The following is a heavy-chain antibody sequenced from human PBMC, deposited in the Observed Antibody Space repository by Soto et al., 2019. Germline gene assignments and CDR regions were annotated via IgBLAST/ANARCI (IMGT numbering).Heavy chain of an antibody. Sequence: EVQLVESGGGLVQPGRSLRLSCAASGFTFAAYPMHWVRQAPGKGLEWVAGLAWDGGSIEYVDSVEGRFTISRDNAKNSLYLQMSSLRDEDTALYYCVRDDAFDFWGQGTQVTVSS. CDR1: GFTFAAYP. CDR2: LAWDGGSI. V-gene: IGHV3-9*01. CDR3: VRDDAFDF. J-gene: IGHJ3*01.